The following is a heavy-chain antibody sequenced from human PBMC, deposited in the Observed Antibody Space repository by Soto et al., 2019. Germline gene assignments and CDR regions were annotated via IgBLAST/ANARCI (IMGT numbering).Heavy chain of an antibody. CDR3: ASTVVTGEYFQH. Sequence: PSETLSLTCTVSGGSISSGGYYWSWIRQHPGKGLEWIGYIYYSGSTYYNPSLKSRVTTSVDTSKNQFSLKLSSVTAADTAVYYCASTVVTGEYFQHWGQGTLVTVSS. CDR1: GGSISSGGYY. J-gene: IGHJ1*01. D-gene: IGHD2-15*01. CDR2: IYYSGST. V-gene: IGHV4-31*03.